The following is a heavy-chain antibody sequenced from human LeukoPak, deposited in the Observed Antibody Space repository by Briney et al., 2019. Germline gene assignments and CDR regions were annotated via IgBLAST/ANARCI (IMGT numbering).Heavy chain of an antibody. Sequence: PSETLSLTCTVSGDSISSSSYFWGWIRQPPGKGLEWIGHIHFSGNTYYIPSLKSRLTMSVDTSKNLFSLNLSSVTAADAAVYYCATRRDGYTYFDYWGQGTLVSVSS. CDR2: IHFSGNT. V-gene: IGHV4-39*01. CDR1: GDSISSSSYF. D-gene: IGHD5-24*01. CDR3: ATRRDGYTYFDY. J-gene: IGHJ4*02.